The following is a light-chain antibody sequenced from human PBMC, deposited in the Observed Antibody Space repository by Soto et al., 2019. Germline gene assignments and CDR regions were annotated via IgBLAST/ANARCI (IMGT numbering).Light chain of an antibody. CDR2: GAS. CDR1: QSVSSTQ. Sequence: EIVLTQSPGTLSLSPGERATLSCRASQSVSSTQLAWYQQRPGQAPKLLIYGASTRATGIADRFSGSGSGTDFTLTISRLEPEDFAVYYCQQYGSSGVTFGPGTKVDIK. V-gene: IGKV3-20*01. CDR3: QQYGSSGVT. J-gene: IGKJ3*01.